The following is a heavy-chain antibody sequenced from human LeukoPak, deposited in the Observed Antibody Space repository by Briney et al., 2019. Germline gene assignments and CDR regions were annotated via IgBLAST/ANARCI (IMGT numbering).Heavy chain of an antibody. D-gene: IGHD5-12*01. CDR2: ISSSGSTI. J-gene: IGHJ4*02. CDR1: GFTFSSYE. CDR3: ARGERGYSGYEPIGY. Sequence: GGSLRLFCAASGFTFSSYEMNWVRQAPGKGLEWVSYISSSGSTIYYADSVKGRFTISRDNAKNSLYLQMNSLRAEDTAVYYCARGERGYSGYEPIGYWGQGTLVTVSS. V-gene: IGHV3-48*03.